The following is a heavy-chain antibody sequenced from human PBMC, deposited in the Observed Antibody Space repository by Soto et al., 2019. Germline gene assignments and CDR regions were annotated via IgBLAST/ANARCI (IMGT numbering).Heavy chain of an antibody. D-gene: IGHD3-10*01. CDR2: IYHSGST. V-gene: IGHV4-4*02. Sequence: QVQLQESGPGLVKPSGTLSLTCAVSSGSISSSNWWSWVRQPPGKGLEWIGEIYHSGSTNYNPPLKSRVTISVDKSKNQFSLKLSSVTAADTAVYYCARAQFYYYGSGSSAFDIWGQGTMVTVSS. J-gene: IGHJ3*02. CDR1: SGSISSSNW. CDR3: ARAQFYYYGSGSSAFDI.